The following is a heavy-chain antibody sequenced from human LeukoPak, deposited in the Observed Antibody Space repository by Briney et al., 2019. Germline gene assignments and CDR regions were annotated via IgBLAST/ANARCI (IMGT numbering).Heavy chain of an antibody. Sequence: SVKVSCKASGGTFSSYAISWVRQAPGQGLEWMGGIIPIFGTANYAQKFQGRVTITADESTSTAYMELSSLRSEDTAVYYCARGPNSYGLFDYWGQGTLVTVSS. CDR1: GGTFSSYA. V-gene: IGHV1-69*13. CDR2: IIPIFGTA. CDR3: ARGPNSYGLFDY. D-gene: IGHD5-18*01. J-gene: IGHJ4*02.